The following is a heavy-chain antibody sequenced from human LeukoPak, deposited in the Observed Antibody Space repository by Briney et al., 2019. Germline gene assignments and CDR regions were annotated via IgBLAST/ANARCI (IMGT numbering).Heavy chain of an antibody. V-gene: IGHV3-7*01. Sequence: GGSLRLSCADSAFTFSSYWMSWVRQAPGKGLEWVANIKQDGSEKYYVDSVKGRFTISRDNAKNSLYLQMNSLRAEDTAVYYCSNGIYDSSYWGQGTLVTVSS. J-gene: IGHJ4*02. D-gene: IGHD6-6*01. CDR2: IKQDGSEK. CDR1: AFTFSSYW. CDR3: SNGIYDSSY.